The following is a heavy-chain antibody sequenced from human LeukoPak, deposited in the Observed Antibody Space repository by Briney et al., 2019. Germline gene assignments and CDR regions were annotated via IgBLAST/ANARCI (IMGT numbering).Heavy chain of an antibody. CDR3: AREGDYNGSGRGDS. CDR2: INPNTGAT. J-gene: IGHJ4*02. V-gene: IGHV1-2*02. D-gene: IGHD3-10*01. Sequence: GDSVKVSCKTSGYTFTGFYIHWVRQAPGQGLEWMGWINPNTGATNFAQKFQGRVTMTTDTSVSTAYMDLRRLRFDDTAVYYCAREGDYNGSGRGDSWGQGTLVTVSS. CDR1: GYTFTGFY.